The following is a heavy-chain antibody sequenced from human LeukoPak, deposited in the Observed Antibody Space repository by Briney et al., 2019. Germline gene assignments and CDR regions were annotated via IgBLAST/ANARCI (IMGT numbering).Heavy chain of an antibody. Sequence: SETLSLTCTVSGGSISSYYWSWIRQAPGKGLEWIGYIYYSGSANYNPSLTSRVTISVDTSKNQFSLKLSSVTAAETAVYYCAEATTPFDAFDIWGQGTMVTVSS. CDR1: GGSISSYY. CDR2: IYYSGSA. CDR3: AEATTPFDAFDI. J-gene: IGHJ3*02. V-gene: IGHV4-59*01. D-gene: IGHD1-14*01.